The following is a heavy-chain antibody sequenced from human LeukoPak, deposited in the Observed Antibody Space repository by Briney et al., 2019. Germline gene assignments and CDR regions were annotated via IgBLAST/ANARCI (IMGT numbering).Heavy chain of an antibody. Sequence: SETLSLTCTVSGGSISSYYWSWIRQPPGKGLEWIGYLYYSGSAKYNPSLKSRVTISVDTSENHFSLKLSSVTAADTAVYYCARKGSGIYSPFDYWGPGTLVTVSS. J-gene: IGHJ4*02. CDR3: ARKGSGIYSPFDY. CDR1: GGSISSYY. V-gene: IGHV4-59*01. CDR2: LYYSGSA. D-gene: IGHD1-26*01.